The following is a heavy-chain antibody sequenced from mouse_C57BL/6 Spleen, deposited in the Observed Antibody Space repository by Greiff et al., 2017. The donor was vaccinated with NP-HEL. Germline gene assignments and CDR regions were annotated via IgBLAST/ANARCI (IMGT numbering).Heavy chain of an antibody. CDR2: IDPSDSYT. Sequence: VQLQQPGAELVMPGASVKLSCKASGYTFTSYWMHWVKQRPGQGLEWIGEIDPSDSYTNYNQKFKGKSTLTVDKSSSTAYMQLSSLTCEDSAVYYCARGGAGSSYPWFAYWGQGTLVTVSA. CDR3: ARGGAGSSYPWFAY. D-gene: IGHD1-1*01. J-gene: IGHJ3*01. V-gene: IGHV1-69*01. CDR1: GYTFTSYW.